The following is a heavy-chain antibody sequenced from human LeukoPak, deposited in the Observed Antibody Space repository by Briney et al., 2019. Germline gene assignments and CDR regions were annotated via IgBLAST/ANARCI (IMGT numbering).Heavy chain of an antibody. CDR3: AKDGSWSCTD. V-gene: IGHV3-30*02. J-gene: IGHJ4*02. CDR2: IAHHGSNK. D-gene: IGHD2-8*02. CDR1: GFTFSRNA. Sequence: PGGSLRLSCAASGFTFSRNAIHWVRQGPGKGLEWVSYIAHHGSNKYYADYVKGRFTISRDNSKRTLYLQMNGLRADDTAVYYCAKDGSWSCTDWGQGTLVTVSS.